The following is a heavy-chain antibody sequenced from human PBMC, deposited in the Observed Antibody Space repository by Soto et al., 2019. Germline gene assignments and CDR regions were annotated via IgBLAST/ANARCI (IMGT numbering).Heavy chain of an antibody. Sequence: PGGSLRLSCAASGFTFSSYAMHWVRQAPGKGLEWVAVISYDGSNKYYADSVKGRFTISRDNSKNTLYLQMNSLRAEDTAVYYCARLGDYDSSGPSTFDYWGQGTLVTVYS. CDR2: ISYDGSNK. J-gene: IGHJ4*02. CDR1: GFTFSSYA. D-gene: IGHD3-22*01. V-gene: IGHV3-30-3*01. CDR3: ARLGDYDSSGPSTFDY.